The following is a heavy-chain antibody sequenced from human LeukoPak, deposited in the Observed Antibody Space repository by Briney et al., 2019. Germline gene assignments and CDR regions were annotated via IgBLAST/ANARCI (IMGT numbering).Heavy chain of an antibody. V-gene: IGHV4-4*02. CDR3: TRGGTHFQLDY. CDR1: GGSISSSNW. CDR2: IFHTGST. J-gene: IGHJ4*02. Sequence: SGTLSLTCAVSGGSISSSNWWSWVRQPPGKGLEWIGEIFHTGSTSYNPSLKSRVTVSLDGSKQQFSLNLASVTAADTAVYYCTRGGTHFQLDYWGQGTPVTVSS. D-gene: IGHD3-16*01.